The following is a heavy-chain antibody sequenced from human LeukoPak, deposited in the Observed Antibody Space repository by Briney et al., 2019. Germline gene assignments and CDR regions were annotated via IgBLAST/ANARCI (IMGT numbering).Heavy chain of an antibody. CDR2: IYHSGST. CDR1: GHSISSGYY. Sequence: SETLSLTCTVSGHSISSGYYWGWIRQPPGKGLEWIGSIYHSGSTYYNPSLKSRVTISVDTSKNQFSLKLSSVTAADTAVYYCARDLGGTAMVSAYWGQGTLVTVSP. D-gene: IGHD5-18*01. J-gene: IGHJ4*02. CDR3: ARDLGGTAMVSAY. V-gene: IGHV4-38-2*02.